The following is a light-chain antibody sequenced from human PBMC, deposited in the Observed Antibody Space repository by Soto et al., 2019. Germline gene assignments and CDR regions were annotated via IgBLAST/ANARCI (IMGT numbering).Light chain of an antibody. J-gene: IGKJ5*01. Sequence: HMTLSPSSGSASVGESVTITCRASQGISTWLDWYQQKAGKAPNLLIYGASNLHSGVPSRFSGSGSGTNFTLPISSLQPEDFATYYCQQANSFPITFGQGTRLEI. CDR3: QQANSFPIT. V-gene: IGKV1-12*01. CDR1: QGISTW. CDR2: GAS.